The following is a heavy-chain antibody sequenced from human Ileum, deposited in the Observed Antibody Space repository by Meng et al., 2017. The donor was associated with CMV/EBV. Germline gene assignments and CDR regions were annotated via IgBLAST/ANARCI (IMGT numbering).Heavy chain of an antibody. Sequence: QVPLQESGPGLVKPSETLSLTFTVSDGSITSFYWSWIRQPAGKALEWIGRIYHGGSTNYNPSLKSRVTLSVDTSKNQFSMRLTSVTAADTAVYYCARGPGGFGDFNFDYWGQGTLVTVSS. V-gene: IGHV4-4*07. J-gene: IGHJ4*02. CDR2: IYHGGST. CDR1: DGSITSFY. CDR3: ARGPGGFGDFNFDY. D-gene: IGHD3-16*01.